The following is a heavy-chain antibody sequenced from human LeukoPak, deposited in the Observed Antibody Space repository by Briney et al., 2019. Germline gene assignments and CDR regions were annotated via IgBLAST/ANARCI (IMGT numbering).Heavy chain of an antibody. CDR3: ARHDMEDQLLYYFDD. Sequence: PSETLSLTCSVSGGSISTTNHFWGWIRQPPGKGPEWIGSIYHSGTTYYYPSLQSRVTISVDTSKNQFSLKLSSVTAADTAVYYCARHDMEDQLLYYFDDWGQGTLVTVSS. CDR1: GGSISTTNHF. J-gene: IGHJ4*02. D-gene: IGHD2-2*01. CDR2: IYHSGTT. V-gene: IGHV4-39*01.